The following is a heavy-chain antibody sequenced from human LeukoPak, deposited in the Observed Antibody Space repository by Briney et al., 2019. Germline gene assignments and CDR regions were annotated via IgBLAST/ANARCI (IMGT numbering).Heavy chain of an antibody. CDR3: ARGRGSSAWGLYYYYGMDV. Sequence: PGGSLRLSCAASGFTFSSYSMNWVRQAPGKGLEWVSYISSSSTIYYADSVKGRFTISRDNAKNSLYLQMNSLRDEDTAVYYCARGRGSSAWGLYYYYGMDVWGQGTTVTVSS. D-gene: IGHD6-6*01. CDR2: ISSSSTI. CDR1: GFTFSSYS. V-gene: IGHV3-48*02. J-gene: IGHJ6*02.